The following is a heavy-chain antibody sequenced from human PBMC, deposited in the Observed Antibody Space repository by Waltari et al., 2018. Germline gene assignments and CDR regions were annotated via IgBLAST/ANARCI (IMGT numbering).Heavy chain of an antibody. V-gene: IGHV4-61*02. CDR1: GGSISRGSYY. D-gene: IGHD1-26*01. J-gene: IGHJ4*02. Sequence: QVQLQESGPGLVKPSQTLSLTCTVSGGSISRGSYYWSWIRQPAGKGLEWIGRIYTSGSTNYNPSLKSRVTISVDTSKNQFSLKLSSVTAADTAVYYCARGWELNRLSSFDYWGQGTLVTVSS. CDR3: ARGWELNRLSSFDY. CDR2: IYTSGST.